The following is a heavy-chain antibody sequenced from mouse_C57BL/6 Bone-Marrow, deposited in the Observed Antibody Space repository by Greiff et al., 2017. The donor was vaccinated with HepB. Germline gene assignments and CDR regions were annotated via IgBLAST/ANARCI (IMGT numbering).Heavy chain of an antibody. CDR1: GYTFTSYW. D-gene: IGHD2-4*01. Sequence: QVQLQQPGAELVMPGASVKLSCKASGYTFTSYWMHWVKQRPGQGLEWIGEIDPSDSYTNYNQKFKGKSTLTVDKSSSSAYMQLSSLTSEDSAVYYSARSEITRFAYWGQGTLVTVSA. CDR3: ARSEITRFAY. V-gene: IGHV1-69*01. J-gene: IGHJ3*01. CDR2: IDPSDSYT.